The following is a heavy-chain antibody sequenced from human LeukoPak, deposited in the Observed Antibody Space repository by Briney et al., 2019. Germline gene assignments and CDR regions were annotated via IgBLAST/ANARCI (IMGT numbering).Heavy chain of an antibody. J-gene: IGHJ6*03. V-gene: IGHV1-46*01. CDR3: ARSSSWPDKYYYYMDV. CDR2: INPSGGST. CDR1: GYTFTSYY. D-gene: IGHD6-13*01. Sequence: ASVKVSCKASGYTFTSYYIHWVRQAAGQGLEWMGIINPSGGSTSYAQKFQGRVTMTTETSTSTVYMELSSLRSEDTAVYYCARSSSWPDKYYYYMDVWGKGTTVTVSS.